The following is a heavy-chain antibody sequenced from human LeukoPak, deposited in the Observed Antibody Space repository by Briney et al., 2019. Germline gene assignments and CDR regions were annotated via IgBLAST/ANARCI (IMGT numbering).Heavy chain of an antibody. Sequence: GASVKVSCKASGYTFTGYYMHWVRQAPGQGLEWMGWINPNSGGTNYAQKFQGRVTMTRDTPISTAYMELSRLRSDDTAVYYCASSSTVGWFGNFDYWGQGTLVTVSS. D-gene: IGHD3-10*01. CDR3: ASSSTVGWFGNFDY. V-gene: IGHV1-2*02. CDR1: GYTFTGYY. J-gene: IGHJ4*02. CDR2: INPNSGGT.